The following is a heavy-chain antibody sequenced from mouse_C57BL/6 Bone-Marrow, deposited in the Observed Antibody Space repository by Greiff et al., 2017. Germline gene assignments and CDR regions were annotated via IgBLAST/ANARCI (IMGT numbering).Heavy chain of an antibody. V-gene: IGHV1-50*01. CDR2: IEPSDSYT. J-gene: IGHJ2*01. CDR1: GYTFTSYC. CDR3: SSQTETDFDY. Sequence: QVQLQQPGAELVKPGASVTLSCKASGYTFTSYCMQWLKQRPGQGLEWIGEIEPSDSYTNYNQKFKGKATMTVDTSASTAYMQLSSLTSEDSAVYYWSSQTETDFDYWGQGTTLTVSS. D-gene: IGHD4-1*01.